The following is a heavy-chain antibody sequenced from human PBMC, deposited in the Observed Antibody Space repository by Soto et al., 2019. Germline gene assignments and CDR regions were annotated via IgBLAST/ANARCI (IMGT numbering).Heavy chain of an antibody. D-gene: IGHD3-22*01. Sequence: QVQLQESGPGLVKPAQTLSLTCTVSGGSISSGDYYWSWIRQPPGKGLEWIGYIYYSGSTYYNPSLKSRITRSVDTSKTPFFLKLCSVTAAETVVYCCSRYSSGGGYDQRPDWGQGTLVTVSS. CDR1: GGSISSGDYY. CDR2: IYYSGST. J-gene: IGHJ4*02. V-gene: IGHV4-30-4*01. CDR3: SRYSSGGGYDQRPD.